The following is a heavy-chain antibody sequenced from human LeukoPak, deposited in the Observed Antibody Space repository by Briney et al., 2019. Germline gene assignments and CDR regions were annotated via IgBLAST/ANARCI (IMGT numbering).Heavy chain of an antibody. J-gene: IGHJ4*02. CDR1: GFTFSSYA. V-gene: IGHV3-23*01. CDR3: AKDLGLYYYDSSGYSSFDY. D-gene: IGHD3-22*01. CDR2: ISGSGGST. Sequence: GGSLRLSCAASGFTFSSYAMSWVRQAPGKGLEWVSAISGSGGSTYYAVSVKGRFTISRDNSKNTLYLQMNSLRAEDTAVYYCAKDLGLYYYDSSGYSSFDYWGQGTLVTVSS.